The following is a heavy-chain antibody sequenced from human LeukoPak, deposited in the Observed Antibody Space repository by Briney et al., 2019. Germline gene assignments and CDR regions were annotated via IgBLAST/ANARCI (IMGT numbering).Heavy chain of an antibody. CDR3: AAQMATIDYYFYYMDV. CDR2: IRYDENTK. Sequence: GGSLRLSCTASGFTFSSYGMQWVRQAPGKGLEWVACIRYDENTKYYADSVKGRFTISRDNSKNTLYLQMNSLRAEDTAVYYCAAQMATIDYYFYYMDVWGKGTTVTVSS. CDR1: GFTFSSYG. D-gene: IGHD5-24*01. J-gene: IGHJ6*03. V-gene: IGHV3-30*02.